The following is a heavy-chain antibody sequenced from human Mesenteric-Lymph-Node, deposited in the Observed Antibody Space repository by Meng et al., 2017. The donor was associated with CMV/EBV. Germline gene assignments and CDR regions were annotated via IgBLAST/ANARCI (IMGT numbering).Heavy chain of an antibody. Sequence: SETLSLTCTVSGGSISRYYWSWIRQPPGKGLEWIGYMYYSGSIEYNRSLKSRVTISADTSKNQLSLKLSSVTAADSAVYYCARDRGYCSDTSCHYGMDVWGQGTTVTVFS. V-gene: IGHV4-59*01. J-gene: IGHJ6*02. D-gene: IGHD2-2*01. CDR3: ARDRGYCSDTSCHYGMDV. CDR1: GGSISRYY. CDR2: MYYSGSI.